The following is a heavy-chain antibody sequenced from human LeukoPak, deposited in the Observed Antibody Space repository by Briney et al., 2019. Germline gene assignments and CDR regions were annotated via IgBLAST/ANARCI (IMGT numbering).Heavy chain of an antibody. CDR3: ARSHYYDSSGYPLYYYYYYMDV. Sequence: GGSLRLSCAASGFTFSSYSMNWVRQAPGKGLEWVSSISSSSSYIYYADSVKGRFTISRDNAKNSLYLQMNSLRAEDTAVYYCARSHYYDSSGYPLYYYYYYMDVWGKGTTVTVSS. CDR2: ISSSSSYI. V-gene: IGHV3-21*01. CDR1: GFTFSSYS. J-gene: IGHJ6*03. D-gene: IGHD3-22*01.